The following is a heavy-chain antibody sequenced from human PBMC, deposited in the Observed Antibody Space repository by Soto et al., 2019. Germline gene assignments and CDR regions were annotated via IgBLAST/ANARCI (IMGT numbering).Heavy chain of an antibody. D-gene: IGHD1-20*01. V-gene: IGHV1-69*01. J-gene: IGHJ6*02. CDR3: ASLNNWSSGDGRIDV. CDR2: IIPLYAKP. Sequence: QVQLVQSGAEVNKPGSSVKVSCKASGGTFNTYTISWVRQVPGQGLEWMGGIIPLYAKPTYAQTFKGRLMKAADDHTSTVYMELSSLRSEDTVLYYCASLNNWSSGDGRIDVWGRGAAVSVSS. CDR1: GGTFNTYT.